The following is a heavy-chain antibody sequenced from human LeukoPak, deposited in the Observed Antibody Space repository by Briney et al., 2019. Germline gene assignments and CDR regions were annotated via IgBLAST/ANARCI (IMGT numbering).Heavy chain of an antibody. CDR2: ISGSGGST. CDR3: AKQGGSGWYHWSRGFDY. Sequence: PGGSLRLSCAASGFTFSSYAMSWVRQAPGKGLEWVSAISGSGGSTYYADSVKGRFTISRDNSKNTLYLQMNSLRAEDTAVYYCAKQGGSGWYHWSRGFDYWGQGTLVTVSS. CDR1: GFTFSSYA. V-gene: IGHV3-23*01. D-gene: IGHD6-19*01. J-gene: IGHJ4*02.